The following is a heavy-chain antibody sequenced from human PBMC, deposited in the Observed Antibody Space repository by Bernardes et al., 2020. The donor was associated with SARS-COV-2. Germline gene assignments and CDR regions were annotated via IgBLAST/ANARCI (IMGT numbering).Heavy chain of an antibody. CDR2: LSASGFST. V-gene: IGHV3-23*01. D-gene: IGHD6-19*01. CDR1: GFTFSDYA. J-gene: IGHJ4*02. CDR3: AKEGLGEPWLVIGY. Sequence: VGSLRLSCTASGFTFSDYAMSWVRQAPGKGLQWVSTLSASGFSTYYADSVKGRFTISRDNSKDTLYLQMNSLRGEDTAVYYCAKEGLGEPWLVIGYWGQGTLVTVSS.